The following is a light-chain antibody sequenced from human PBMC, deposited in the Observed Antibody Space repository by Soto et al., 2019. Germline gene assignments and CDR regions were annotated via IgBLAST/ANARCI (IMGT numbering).Light chain of an antibody. CDR3: QPYNSYSES. Sequence: DMHINQSPSTLSGSVGDRVTITSRTSQTISSWLAWYQQKPGKAPKLLIYKASTLKSGVPSRFSGSGSGTEFTLTISSLQPDDFATYYCQPYNSYSESFGQATKV. CDR1: QTISSW. V-gene: IGKV1-5*03. CDR2: KAS. J-gene: IGKJ1*01.